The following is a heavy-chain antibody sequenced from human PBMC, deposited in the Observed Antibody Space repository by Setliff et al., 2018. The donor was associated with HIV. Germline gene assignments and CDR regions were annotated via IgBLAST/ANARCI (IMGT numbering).Heavy chain of an antibody. Sequence: SETLSLTCTVSGGSIRSYYWSWIRQPPGKGLEWLGHAHYSGSTNYNPSLKSRVTISVDTSKNQFSLKLSSVTAADTAVYYCARGGTVLPPGAFDIWGQGTMVTVSS. CDR2: AHYSGST. D-gene: IGHD2-15*01. CDR3: ARGGTVLPPGAFDI. J-gene: IGHJ3*02. V-gene: IGHV4-59*01. CDR1: GGSIRSYY.